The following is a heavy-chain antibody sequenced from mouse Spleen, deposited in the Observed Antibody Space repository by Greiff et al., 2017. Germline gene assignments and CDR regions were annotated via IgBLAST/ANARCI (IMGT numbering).Heavy chain of an antibody. V-gene: IGHV1-54*01. CDR2: INPGSGGT. Sequence: QVQLQQSGAELVRPGTSVKVSCKASGYAFTNYLIEWVKQRPGQGLEWIGVINPGSGGTNYNEKFKGKATLTADKSSSTAYMQLSSLTSEDSAVYFCARLSTTVVATDYFDYWGQGTTLTVSS. CDR1: GYAFTNYL. CDR3: ARLSTTVVATDYFDY. J-gene: IGHJ2*01. D-gene: IGHD1-1*01.